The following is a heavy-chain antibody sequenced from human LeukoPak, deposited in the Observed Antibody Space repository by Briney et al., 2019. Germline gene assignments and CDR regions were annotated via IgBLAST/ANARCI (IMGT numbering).Heavy chain of an antibody. CDR1: GFSFSGYA. CDR2: VSDSGEKT. V-gene: IGHV3-23*01. D-gene: IGHD3-22*01. J-gene: IGHJ4*02. CDR3: ATLLWGYYYDSSGYPDY. Sequence: GGSLRLSCVASGFSFSGYAMSWVRQGPGKGLEWVSGVSDSGEKTFYADSVKGRFTISRDNSKNTLYLQMNSLRGEDTAVYYCATLLWGYYYDSSGYPDYWGQGTLVTVSS.